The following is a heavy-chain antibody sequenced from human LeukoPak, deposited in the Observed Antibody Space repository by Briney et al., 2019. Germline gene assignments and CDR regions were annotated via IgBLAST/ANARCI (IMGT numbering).Heavy chain of an antibody. D-gene: IGHD5-12*01. CDR3: ARGTYSAYDLGSYMDV. V-gene: IGHV1-24*01. J-gene: IGHJ6*03. CDR1: GYTLTELS. CDR2: FDPEDGET. Sequence: ASVKVSCKVSGYTLTELSMHWVRQAPGKGLEWMGGFDPEDGETIYAQRFQGRVTIIADKSTTTAYMELTSLRSEDTAVYYCARGTYSAYDLGSYMDVWGKGTTVIVSS.